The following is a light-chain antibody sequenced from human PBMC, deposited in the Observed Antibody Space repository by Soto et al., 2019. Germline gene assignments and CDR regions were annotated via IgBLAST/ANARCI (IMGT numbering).Light chain of an antibody. CDR3: QQYNNLWT. CDR1: QSVSSR. CDR2: GAS. Sequence: EIVMTQSPATLSVSPGERVTLSCRASQSVSSRLAWYQQKPGQSPRLLIYGASNRATGIPARFSGSGSGTEFTLTISSLQSEDFGVYYCQQYNNLWTFGQGTKVEIK. V-gene: IGKV3-15*01. J-gene: IGKJ1*01.